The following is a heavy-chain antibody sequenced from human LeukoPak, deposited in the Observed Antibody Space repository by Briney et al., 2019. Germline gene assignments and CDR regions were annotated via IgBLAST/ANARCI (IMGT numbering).Heavy chain of an antibody. CDR2: ISGSGGST. J-gene: IGHJ4*02. CDR3: ARSEGKGVVDY. D-gene: IGHD1-14*01. CDR1: GFTFSNYG. V-gene: IGHV3-23*01. Sequence: GGTLRLSCAASGFTFSNYGMSWVRQAPGKGLEWVSVISGSGGSTYYADSVKGRFTISRDNFKNTLSLQMNSLRTEDTAVYYCARSEGKGVVDYWGQGTLVTVSS.